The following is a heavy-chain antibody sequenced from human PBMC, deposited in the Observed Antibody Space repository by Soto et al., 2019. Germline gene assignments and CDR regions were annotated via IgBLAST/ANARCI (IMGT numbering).Heavy chain of an antibody. CDR1: GGSVSSDTYY. V-gene: IGHV4-61*01. CDR2: IYYSGST. D-gene: IGHD3-9*01. CDR3: ARARYYDWCFGL. Sequence: PSETLSLTCTVSGGSVSSDTYYWSWIRQPPGKGLEWIGYIYYSGSTNYNPSLQSRVTISVDRSKAQFYLTLTSVTAAATAVYVCARARYYDWCFGLWGLGTPVTVSS. J-gene: IGHJ4*02.